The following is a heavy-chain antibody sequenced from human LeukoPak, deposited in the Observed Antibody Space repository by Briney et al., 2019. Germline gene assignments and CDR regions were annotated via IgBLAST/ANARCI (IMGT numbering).Heavy chain of an antibody. CDR2: INHSGST. CDR3: ARGVDY. Sequence: SETLSLTCAVYGGSFSGYYWSWIRQPPGKGLEWIGEINHSGSTNYNPSLKSRVTISVDTSKNQFSLKLSSVTAADTAVYYCARGVDYWGQGTLVTVSS. CDR1: GGSFSGYY. J-gene: IGHJ4*02. V-gene: IGHV4-34*01.